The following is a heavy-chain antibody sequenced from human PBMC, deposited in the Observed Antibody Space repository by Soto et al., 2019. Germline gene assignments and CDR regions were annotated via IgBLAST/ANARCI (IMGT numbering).Heavy chain of an antibody. Sequence: VQLLESGGGLVQPGGSLRLSCAASGFTFSTYGMRWVRQAPGKGLEWVSAITGSSDATSYANSVKGRFTISRDNPKTTLYLQMDSLRVEDTAVYYCARPPQSHSGWGYFDYWGQGTLVTVSS. CDR2: ITGSSDAT. J-gene: IGHJ4*02. CDR3: ARPPQSHSGWGYFDY. CDR1: GFTFSTYG. V-gene: IGHV3-23*01. D-gene: IGHD3-10*01.